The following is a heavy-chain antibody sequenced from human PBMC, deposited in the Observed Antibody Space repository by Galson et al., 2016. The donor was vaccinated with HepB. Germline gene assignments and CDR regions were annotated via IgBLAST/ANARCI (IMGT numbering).Heavy chain of an antibody. CDR3: ARMYSSGWFDQ. CDR1: GGSISSGGYY. Sequence: TLSLTCTVSGGSISSGGYYWNWIRQHPGKGLEWIGYIYYSGSTYYKPSLKSRVTISVDTSKNQFSLKLSSVTAAGTAVYYCARMYSSGWFDQWGQGTLVTVSS. D-gene: IGHD6-19*01. V-gene: IGHV4-31*03. J-gene: IGHJ5*02. CDR2: IYYSGST.